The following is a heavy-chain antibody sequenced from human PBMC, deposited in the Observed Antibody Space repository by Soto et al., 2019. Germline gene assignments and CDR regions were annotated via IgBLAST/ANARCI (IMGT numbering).Heavy chain of an antibody. CDR1: GGSVSSSSYY. CDR2: ADYSGST. V-gene: IGHV4-39*01. Sequence: QLQLQESGPGLVKPSETLSLTCTVSGGSVSSSSYYWGWVRQPPGNGLEWIGSADYSGSTYYNPSLESRVTISVDKSKNQFSLKLMSVSAADTAVYYCGRLEGLATISYYFDYWGQGALVTVSS. D-gene: IGHD3-9*01. J-gene: IGHJ4*02. CDR3: GRLEGLATISYYFDY.